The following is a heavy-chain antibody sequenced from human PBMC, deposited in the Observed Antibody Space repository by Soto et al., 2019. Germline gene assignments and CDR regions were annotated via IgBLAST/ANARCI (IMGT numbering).Heavy chain of an antibody. J-gene: IGHJ4*02. V-gene: IGHV1-18*01. Sequence: QVQLVQSGAEVKKPGASVRVSCKASGYTFSRYGISWVRQAPGQGLEWMGRISGFNGNTKESEKLQGRVTLTTDTAANTAHMELRGLRSDDTAVYYCARASAYSTPWSFDNWGQGTLVTVSS. CDR1: GYTFSRYG. CDR3: ARASAYSTPWSFDN. D-gene: IGHD6-13*01. CDR2: ISGFNGNT.